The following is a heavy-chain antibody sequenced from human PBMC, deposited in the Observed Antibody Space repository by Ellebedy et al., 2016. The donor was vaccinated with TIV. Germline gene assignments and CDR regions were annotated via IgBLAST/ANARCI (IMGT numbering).Heavy chain of an antibody. CDR1: GFTFSSYW. V-gene: IGHV3-74*01. Sequence: GESLKISCAASGFTFSSYWMHWVRQAPGKGLVWVSRINSDGSSTSYADSVKGRFTISRDNAKNTLYLQMNSLRAEDTAVYYCARSRYSSGWYPLFDYWGQGTLVTVSS. D-gene: IGHD6-19*01. CDR3: ARSRYSSGWYPLFDY. CDR2: INSDGSST. J-gene: IGHJ4*02.